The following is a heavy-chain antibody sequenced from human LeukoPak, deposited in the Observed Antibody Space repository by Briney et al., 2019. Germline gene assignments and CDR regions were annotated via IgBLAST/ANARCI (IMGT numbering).Heavy chain of an antibody. CDR3: ARLGGSGGFDY. J-gene: IGHJ4*02. D-gene: IGHD6-19*01. CDR2: ISSNGGST. CDR1: GFTFSSYA. V-gene: IGHV3-64*01. Sequence: PGGSLRLSCAASGFTFSSYAMHWVRQAPGKGLEYVSAISSNGGSTYYANSVKGRFTISRDNSKNTLYLQMGSLRAEDMAVYYCARLGGSGGFDYWGQGTLVTVSS.